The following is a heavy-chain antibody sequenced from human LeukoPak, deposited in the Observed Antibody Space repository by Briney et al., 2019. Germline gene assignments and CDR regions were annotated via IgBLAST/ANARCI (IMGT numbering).Heavy chain of an antibody. CDR3: ARGARDGYNLEHFDY. D-gene: IGHD5-24*01. Sequence: SETLSLTCTVSGGTISSYYWNWIRQPPGKGLEWIGYIYYSGSTKYNPSLKSRVTISVDTSKNQFSLKLSSVTAADTAVYYCARGARDGYNLEHFDYWGQGTLVTVSS. J-gene: IGHJ4*02. CDR1: GGTISSYY. CDR2: IYYSGST. V-gene: IGHV4-59*08.